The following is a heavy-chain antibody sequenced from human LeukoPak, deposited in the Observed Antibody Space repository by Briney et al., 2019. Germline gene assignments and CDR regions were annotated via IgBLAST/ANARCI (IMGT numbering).Heavy chain of an antibody. CDR1: GFTVSSNY. CDR3: ARTVRTPPYYFDY. V-gene: IGHV3-66*01. J-gene: IGHJ4*02. Sequence: GGSLRLSCAASGFTVSSNYMSWVRQAQGKGLEWVSVIYSGGSTYYADSVKGRFTISRDNSKNTLYLQMNSLRAEDTAVYYCARTVRTPPYYFDYWGQGTLVTVSS. CDR2: IYSGGST. D-gene: IGHD4-17*01.